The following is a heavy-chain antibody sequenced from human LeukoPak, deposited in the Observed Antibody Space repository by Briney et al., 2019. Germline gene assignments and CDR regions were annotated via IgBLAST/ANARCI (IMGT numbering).Heavy chain of an antibody. CDR3: ASSVSGWYGVGYYMDV. CDR2: IIPIFGTA. Sequence: ASVKVSCKASGGTFSSYAISWVRQAPGQGLEWMGGIIPIFGTANYAQRFQGRVTITADKSTSTAYMELSSLRSEDTAVYYCASSVSGWYGVGYYMDVWGKGTTVTVSS. D-gene: IGHD6-19*01. V-gene: IGHV1-69*06. CDR1: GGTFSSYA. J-gene: IGHJ6*03.